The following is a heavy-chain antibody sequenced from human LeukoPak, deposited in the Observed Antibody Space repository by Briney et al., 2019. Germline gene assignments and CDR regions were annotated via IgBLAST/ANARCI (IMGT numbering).Heavy chain of an antibody. Sequence: SETLSLTCTLAGASIRSYYWGSSRQPAGKGLEWIGSIYTSGSTNYNPSLKSRVTMSVDTSKNQFSLRLSSVTAADTAVYYPATAPVPSRLFSYYGSRSYSGFDYWGQETLVTVSS. D-gene: IGHD3-10*01. CDR3: ATAPVPSRLFSYYGSRSYSGFDY. CDR2: IYTSGST. V-gene: IGHV4-4*07. CDR1: GASIRSYY. J-gene: IGHJ4*01.